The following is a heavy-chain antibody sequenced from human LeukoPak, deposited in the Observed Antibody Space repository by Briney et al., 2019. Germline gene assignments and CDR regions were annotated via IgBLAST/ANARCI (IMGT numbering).Heavy chain of an antibody. D-gene: IGHD6-19*01. Sequence: SGGSLRLSCAASGFTFDDYAMHWVRQAPGKGLEWVSGISWNSGSIGYADSVKGRFTISRDNAKNSLYLQMNSLRAEDMALYYCAKDRYSSGLYYFDYWGQGTLVTVSS. CDR3: AKDRYSSGLYYFDY. V-gene: IGHV3-9*03. J-gene: IGHJ4*02. CDR2: ISWNSGSI. CDR1: GFTFDDYA.